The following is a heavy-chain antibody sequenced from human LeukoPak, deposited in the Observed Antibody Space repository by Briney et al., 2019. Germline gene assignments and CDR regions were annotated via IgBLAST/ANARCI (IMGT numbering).Heavy chain of an antibody. CDR1: GDSITNYY. J-gene: IGHJ3*02. CDR2: ISYSGNT. V-gene: IGHV4-59*01. CDR3: AREGLMTIKAFDI. Sequence: SETLSLTCSVSGDSITNYYWSWVRQPPGKGLEWIGYISYSGNTNYNPSLKGRVTISIDTSKNQFSLKLSSVTAGDTAVYYCAREGLMTIKAFDIWGQGTMVTVSS. D-gene: IGHD4/OR15-4a*01.